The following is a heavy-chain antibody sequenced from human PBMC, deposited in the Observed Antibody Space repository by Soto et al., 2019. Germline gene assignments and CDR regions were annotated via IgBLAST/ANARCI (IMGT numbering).Heavy chain of an antibody. CDR3: ASLPSYYYYGMDV. V-gene: IGHV3-23*01. Sequence: PGGSLRLSCAASGFTFSSYAMSWVRQAPGKGLEWVSAISGSGGSTYYADSVKGRFTISRDNSKNTLYLQMNSLRAEDTAVYYCASLPSYYYYGMDVWGQGTTVTVSS. CDR2: ISGSGGST. J-gene: IGHJ6*02. CDR1: GFTFSSYA.